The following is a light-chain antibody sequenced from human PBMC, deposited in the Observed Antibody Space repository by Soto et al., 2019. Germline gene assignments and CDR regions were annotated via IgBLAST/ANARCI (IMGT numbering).Light chain of an antibody. V-gene: IGLV2-14*01. J-gene: IGLJ2*01. CDR1: SSDVGSYDY. Sequence: QSALTQPASVSGSPGQSITISCAGTSSDVGSYDYVCWYQQHPGKAPKLMIYGVTNRPSGVSSRFSGSKSGNTASLTISGPQAEDEADYYCSSYTTTSALGVVFGGGTKVTVL. CDR2: GVT. CDR3: SSYTTTSALGVV.